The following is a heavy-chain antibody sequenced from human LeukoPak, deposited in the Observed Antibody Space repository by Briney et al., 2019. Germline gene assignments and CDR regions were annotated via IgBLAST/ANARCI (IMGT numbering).Heavy chain of an antibody. Sequence: SVTVSCKASGGTFSSYSISWVRQAPGQGLEWMGGIIPIFDTADYAQKFQGRVTITADESTSTAYMELSSLRSEDTAVFYCARISLGAIWGYYYGMDVWGQGTTVTVSS. CDR1: GGTFSSYS. V-gene: IGHV1-69*01. D-gene: IGHD1-26*01. J-gene: IGHJ6*02. CDR3: ARISLGAIWGYYYGMDV. CDR2: IIPIFDTA.